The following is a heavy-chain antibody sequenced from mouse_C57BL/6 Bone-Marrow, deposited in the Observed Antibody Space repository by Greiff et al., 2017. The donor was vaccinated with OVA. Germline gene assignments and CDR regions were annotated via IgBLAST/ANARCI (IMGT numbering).Heavy chain of an antibody. V-gene: IGHV1-66*01. CDR1: GYSFTSYY. J-gene: IGHJ2*01. CDR2: IYPGSGNI. Sequence: QVQLQQSGPELVKPGASVKISCKASGYSFTSYYIHWVKQRPGQGLEWIGWIYPGSGNIKYNEKFKDKATLTADTSSSTAYMQLRSLTSEDSAVYYGAREKYKYDGYIDYWGQGTTLTVSS. CDR3: AREKYKYDGYIDY. D-gene: IGHD2-14*01.